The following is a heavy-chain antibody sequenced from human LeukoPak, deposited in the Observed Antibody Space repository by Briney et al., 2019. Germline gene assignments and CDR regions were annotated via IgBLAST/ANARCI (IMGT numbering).Heavy chain of an antibody. CDR2: INHSGST. J-gene: IGHJ4*02. Sequence: SETLSLTCAVYGGSFSDYYWSWIRQPPGKGLEWIGEINHSGSTNYNPSLESRVTMSVDTSKSQFSLKLSSVTAADTAVYFCAGRGYCSGDTCPPGYWGQGTLVTVSS. V-gene: IGHV4-34*01. CDR3: AGRGYCSGDTCPPGY. D-gene: IGHD2-15*01. CDR1: GGSFSDYY.